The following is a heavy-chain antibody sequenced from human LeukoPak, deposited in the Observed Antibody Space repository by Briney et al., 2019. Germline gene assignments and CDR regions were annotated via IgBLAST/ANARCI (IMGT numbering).Heavy chain of an antibody. CDR2: IIPIFGTA. V-gene: IGHV1-69*05. Sequence: SVKVSCKASGGTFSSYAISWLRQAPGQGLEWMGRIIPIFGTANYAQKFQGRVTITTDESTSTAYMELSSLRSEDTAVYYCARDQGGKGGRNYYYYMDVWGKGTTVTVSS. J-gene: IGHJ6*03. CDR3: ARDQGGKGGRNYYYYMDV. D-gene: IGHD4-23*01. CDR1: GGTFSSYA.